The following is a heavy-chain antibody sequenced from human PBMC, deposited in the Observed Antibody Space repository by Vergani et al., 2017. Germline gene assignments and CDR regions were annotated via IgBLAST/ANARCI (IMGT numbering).Heavy chain of an antibody. D-gene: IGHD6-6*01. CDR2: ISGSGGST. CDR1: GFTFSSYA. J-gene: IGHJ4*02. V-gene: IGHV3-23*04. CDR3: AKGGRGGKLVPDSD. Sequence: EVQLVESGGGLVQPGGSLRLSCAASGFTFSSYAMSWVRQGPGKGLEWVSAISGSGGSTYYADSVKGRCTISRDTSKNTLDLQMNSLRAEDTAVYYCAKGGRGGKLVPDSDWGQGTLVTVSS.